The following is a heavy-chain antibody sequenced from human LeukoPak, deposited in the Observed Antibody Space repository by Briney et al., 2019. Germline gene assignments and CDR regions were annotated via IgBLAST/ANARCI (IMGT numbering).Heavy chain of an antibody. CDR3: AKETARPAGVFEY. Sequence: GGSLRLSCAASGFSFSTYAMSWVRQAPGKGLEWVSSITGSGGNTYYADSVKGRFTISRDNSKNTLYLQMNSLRAEDTAVYYCAKETARPAGVFEYWGQGTRVTVSS. D-gene: IGHD1-14*01. CDR1: GFSFSTYA. V-gene: IGHV3-23*01. J-gene: IGHJ4*02. CDR2: ITGSGGNT.